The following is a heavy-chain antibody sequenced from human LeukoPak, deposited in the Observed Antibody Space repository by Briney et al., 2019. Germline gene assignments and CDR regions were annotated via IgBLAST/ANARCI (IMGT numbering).Heavy chain of an antibody. Sequence: TSGTLSLTCTVSGGSISSSSYYWGWIRQPPGKGLEWIGSIYYSGSTYYNPSLKSRVTISVDTSKNQFSLKLSSVTAADTAVYYCATHRYLYWGQGTLVTVSS. D-gene: IGHD1-14*01. J-gene: IGHJ4*02. V-gene: IGHV4-39*01. CDR2: IYYSGST. CDR3: ATHRYLY. CDR1: GGSISSSSYY.